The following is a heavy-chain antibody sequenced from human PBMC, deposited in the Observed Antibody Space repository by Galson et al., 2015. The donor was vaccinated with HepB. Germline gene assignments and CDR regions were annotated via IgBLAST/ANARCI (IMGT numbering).Heavy chain of an antibody. D-gene: IGHD3-16*01. CDR3: ATFSQSSAWGKGGAFDI. Sequence: SLRLSCAASGFTVSRKYMSWVRQAPGKGLEWVSVIYSGGSTYYADAVKGRFTISRDNSKNTLYLQMSSLRAEDTAVYYCATFSQSSAWGKGGAFDIWGQGTVVTVSS. CDR2: IYSGGST. CDR1: GFTVSRKY. V-gene: IGHV3-66*01. J-gene: IGHJ3*02.